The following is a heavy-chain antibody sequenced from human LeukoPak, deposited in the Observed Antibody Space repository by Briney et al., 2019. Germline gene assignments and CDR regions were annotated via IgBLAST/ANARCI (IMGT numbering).Heavy chain of an antibody. Sequence: ASVKVSCKASGYTFTGYYMHWVRQAPGQGLEWMGWINPNSGGTNYAQKFQGRVTMTRDTSISTAYMELSRLRSDDTAVYYCASGHSSGSGAYYYYYMDVWGKGTTVTVSS. CDR1: GYTFTGYY. CDR2: INPNSGGT. V-gene: IGHV1-2*02. J-gene: IGHJ6*03. D-gene: IGHD6-25*01. CDR3: ASGHSSGSGAYYYYYMDV.